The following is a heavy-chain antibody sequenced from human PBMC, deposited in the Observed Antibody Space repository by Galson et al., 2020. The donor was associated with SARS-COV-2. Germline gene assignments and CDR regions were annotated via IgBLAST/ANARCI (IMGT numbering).Heavy chain of an antibody. D-gene: IGHD3-22*01. V-gene: IGHV3-23*01. CDR2: ITGSADYK. J-gene: IGHJ6*03. CDR1: GFTFSSYG. CDR3: AKVPSSGYYGQYYYYYMDV. Sequence: GESLKIYCEASGFTFSSYGMSWVRQAPAQGLECVSAITGSADYKYYADSVKGRFTISRDNSKNTLNLQMNSLRAEDTAVYYCAKVPSSGYYGQYYYYYMDVWGKGTTVTVSS.